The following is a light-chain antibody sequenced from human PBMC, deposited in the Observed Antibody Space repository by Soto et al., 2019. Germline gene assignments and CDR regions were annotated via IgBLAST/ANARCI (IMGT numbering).Light chain of an antibody. Sequence: AIRMTQSPSSFSASTGDRVTITCRASQGISSYLAWYQQKPGKAPKLLIYAASTLQSGVPSRFSGSGSGTDFTLTISCLQSEDFATNYCQQYYSYPHAFGQGTKLKIK. J-gene: IGKJ2*01. CDR3: QQYYSYPHA. CDR1: QGISSY. V-gene: IGKV1-8*01. CDR2: AAS.